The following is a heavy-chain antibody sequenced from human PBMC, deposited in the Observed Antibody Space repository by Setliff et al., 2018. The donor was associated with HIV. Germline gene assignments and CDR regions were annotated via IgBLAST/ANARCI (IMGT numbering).Heavy chain of an antibody. Sequence: SETLSLTCKVSGGSISSYYWSWIRQPPGKGLEWIGYIYYSGSTNYNPALRSRATISVDTSKNLFSLKLSSVTAADTAVYYCARRQQLWLLYAFDIWGQGTMVTVSS. CDR2: IYYSGST. CDR3: ARRQQLWLLYAFDI. V-gene: IGHV4-59*08. CDR1: GGSISSYY. D-gene: IGHD5-18*01. J-gene: IGHJ3*02.